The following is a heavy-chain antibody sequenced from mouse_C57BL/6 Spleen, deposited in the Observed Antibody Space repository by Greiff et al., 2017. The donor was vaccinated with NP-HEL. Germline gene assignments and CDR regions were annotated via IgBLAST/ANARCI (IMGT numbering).Heavy chain of an antibody. Sequence: QVQLQQPGAELVRPGSSVKLSCKASGYTFTSYWMDWVKQRPGQGLEWIGNIYPSDSETHYNQKFKDKATLTVDKSSSTAYMQLSSLTSEDSAVYYCASRWLSDYYAMDYWGQGTSVTVSS. D-gene: IGHD2-3*01. J-gene: IGHJ4*01. CDR2: IYPSDSET. CDR3: ASRWLSDYYAMDY. V-gene: IGHV1-61*01. CDR1: GYTFTSYW.